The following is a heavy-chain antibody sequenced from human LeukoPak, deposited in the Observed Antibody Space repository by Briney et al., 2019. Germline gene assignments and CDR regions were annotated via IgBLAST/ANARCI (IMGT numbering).Heavy chain of an antibody. CDR1: GFTFSSYA. D-gene: IGHD6-13*01. CDR2: ISYDESNK. V-gene: IGHV3-30-3*01. CDR3: ARGWEVGEYSSSWYGDY. J-gene: IGHJ4*02. Sequence: GGSLRLSCAASGFTFSSYAMHWVRQAPGKGLEWVAVISYDESNKYYADSVKGRFTISRDNSKNTLYLQMNSLRAEDTAVYYCARGWEVGEYSSSWYGDYWGQGTLVTVSS.